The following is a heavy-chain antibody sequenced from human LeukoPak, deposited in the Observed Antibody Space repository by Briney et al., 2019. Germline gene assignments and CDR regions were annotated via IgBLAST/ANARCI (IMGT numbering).Heavy chain of an antibody. Sequence: GGSLRLSCAASGFTFSDYYMSWIRQAPGKGLEWVSYISSSGSTIYYADSGKGRFTISRDNAKNSLYLQMNSLRAEDTAVYYCARDKNPPTTIFGVVFPPVYYYGMDVWGQGTTLTVSS. CDR2: ISSSGSTI. J-gene: IGHJ6*02. V-gene: IGHV3-11*01. CDR1: GFTFSDYY. CDR3: ARDKNPPTTIFGVVFPPVYYYGMDV. D-gene: IGHD3-3*01.